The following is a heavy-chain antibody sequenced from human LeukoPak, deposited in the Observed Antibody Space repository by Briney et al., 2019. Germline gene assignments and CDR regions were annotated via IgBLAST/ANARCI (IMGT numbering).Heavy chain of an antibody. CDR3: TRAVGTANWFDP. V-gene: IGHV3-48*03. J-gene: IGHJ5*02. D-gene: IGHD2-8*02. Sequence: GGSLRLSCAASGFTFSGYEMNWVRQAPGKGLEWLSFISSSGNTKYYADSVKGRFTISRDNPKNSLYLQMSSLRAEDTAVYYCTRAVGTANWFDPWGQGTLATVSS. CDR2: ISSSGNTK. CDR1: GFTFSGYE.